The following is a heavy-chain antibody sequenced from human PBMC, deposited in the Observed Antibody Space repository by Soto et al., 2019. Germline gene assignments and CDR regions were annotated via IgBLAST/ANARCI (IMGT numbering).Heavy chain of an antibody. CDR2: ISYDGSNK. Sequence: GGSLRLSCAASGFTFSSYGMHWVRQAPGKGLEWVAVISYDGSNKYYADSVKGRFTISRDNSKNTLYLQMNSLRAEDTAVYYCAKDEVDSWGQGTLVTVSS. V-gene: IGHV3-30*18. J-gene: IGHJ4*02. CDR3: AKDEVDS. CDR1: GFTFSSYG.